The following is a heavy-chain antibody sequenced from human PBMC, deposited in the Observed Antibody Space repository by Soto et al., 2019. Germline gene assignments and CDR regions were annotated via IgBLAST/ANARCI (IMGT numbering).Heavy chain of an antibody. CDR3: AREAPMDV. J-gene: IGHJ6*02. V-gene: IGHV3-53*01. CDR2: IWSAGLI. Sequence: GGSLRLSCAASGFTVSSKYMSWVRQVPGKGLEWISVIWSAGLIYYADSVRGRFTISRDISKNILYLEMTSLRADDTAVYYCAREAPMDVWGQGTTVTVSS. CDR1: GFTVSSKY.